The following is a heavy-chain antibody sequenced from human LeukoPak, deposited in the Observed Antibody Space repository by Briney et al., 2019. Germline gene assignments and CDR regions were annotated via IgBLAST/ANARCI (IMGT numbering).Heavy chain of an antibody. Sequence: SETLSVTCTVSGGSISSSSYYWGWIRQPPGKGLEWIGSIYYSGSTYYNPSLKSRVTISVDTSKNQFSLKLSSVTAADTAVYYCASHPGFWSGYIDADSWGQGTLVTVSS. CDR1: GGSISSSSYY. CDR3: ASHPGFWSGYIDADS. V-gene: IGHV4-39*01. J-gene: IGHJ4*02. CDR2: IYYSGST. D-gene: IGHD3-3*01.